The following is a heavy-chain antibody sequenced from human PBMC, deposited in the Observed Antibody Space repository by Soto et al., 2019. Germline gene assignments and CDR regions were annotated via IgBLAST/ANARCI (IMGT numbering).Heavy chain of an antibody. CDR3: AKAAGYCVSTTCPWYYLAY. D-gene: IGHD2-2*01. V-gene: IGHV3-30*18. J-gene: IGHJ4*02. CDR1: GFTFSRHG. CDR2: ISYDGSHE. Sequence: GGSLRLSCSASGFTFSRHGMHWVRQAPGKGLEWVAVISYDGSHEYYADSVKGRFTISRDNSRNTVYLQMNSLRADDTAVYYCAKAAGYCVSTTCPWYYLAYWGQGTLVTVSS.